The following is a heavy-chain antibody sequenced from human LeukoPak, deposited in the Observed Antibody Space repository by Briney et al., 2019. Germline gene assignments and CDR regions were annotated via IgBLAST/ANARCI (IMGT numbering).Heavy chain of an antibody. CDR1: GFTFSGYE. Sequence: GGSLRLSCAASGFTFSGYEVNWVRQAPGKGLDWVSYVGASGSTTYYADSVQGRFTISRDNAKNSLYLQINSLRAEDTAVYYCAASTKHPAMCDYWGQGTLVTVTP. CDR3: AASTKHPAMCDY. V-gene: IGHV3-48*03. J-gene: IGHJ4*02. D-gene: IGHD5-18*01. CDR2: VGASGSTT.